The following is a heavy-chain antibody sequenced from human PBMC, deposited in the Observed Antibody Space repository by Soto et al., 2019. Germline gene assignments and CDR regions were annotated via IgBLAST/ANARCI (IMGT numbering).Heavy chain of an antibody. J-gene: IGHJ6*02. CDR2: IYHSGST. CDR1: GGSISSGGYS. CDR3: ARDSYYDFWSGYYDYYGMDV. D-gene: IGHD3-3*01. Sequence: LSETLSLTCAVSGGSISSGGYSWSWIRQPPGKGLEWIGYIYHSGSTYYNPSLKSRVTISVDKSKNQFSLKLSSVTAADTAVYYCARDSYYDFWSGYYDYYGMDVWGQGTTVTVSS. V-gene: IGHV4-30-2*01.